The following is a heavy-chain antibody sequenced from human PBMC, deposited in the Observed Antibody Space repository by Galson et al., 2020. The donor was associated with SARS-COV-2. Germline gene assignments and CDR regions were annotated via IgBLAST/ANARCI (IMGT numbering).Heavy chain of an antibody. CDR1: GFTFNNYY. Sequence: GESLKISCAASGFTFNNYYMAWIRQAPGKGLEWLSYISSTTGYTNYGDSVKGRFTISRDNAKNSLYLQLNSLRAEDTAVYFCARLVFKSGLRTNNWFDPWGQGTLVTVSS. J-gene: IGHJ5*02. D-gene: IGHD1-26*01. V-gene: IGHV3-11*06. CDR3: ARLVFKSGLRTNNWFDP. CDR2: ISSTTGYT.